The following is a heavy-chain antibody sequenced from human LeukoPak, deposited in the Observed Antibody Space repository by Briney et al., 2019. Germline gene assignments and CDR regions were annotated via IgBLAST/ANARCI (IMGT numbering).Heavy chain of an antibody. CDR3: ARDLDYYATDY. Sequence: PGGSLGLSCAASGFSLSRYWMSWVRQAPGQGLEWVANIGKDGSGNHYADSVKGRFTISRDNAKNSLYLQMNSLRADDTAVYYCARDLDYYATDYWGQGTLVTVSS. CDR2: IGKDGSGN. CDR1: GFSLSRYW. J-gene: IGHJ4*02. V-gene: IGHV3-7*01. D-gene: IGHD3/OR15-3a*01.